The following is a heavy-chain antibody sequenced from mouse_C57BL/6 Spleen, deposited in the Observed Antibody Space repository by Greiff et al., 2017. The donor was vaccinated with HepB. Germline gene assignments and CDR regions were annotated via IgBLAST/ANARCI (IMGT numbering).Heavy chain of an antibody. CDR3: ARDPVDYGSSYGGYWYFDV. D-gene: IGHD1-1*01. CDR2: ISDGGSYT. V-gene: IGHV5-4*01. Sequence: EVKLMESGGGLVKPGGSLKLSCAASGFTFSSYAMSWVRQTPEKRLEWVATISDGGSYTYYPDNVKGRFTISRDNAKNNLYLQMSHLKSEDTAMYYCARDPVDYGSSYGGYWYFDVWGTGTTVTVSS. CDR1: GFTFSSYA. J-gene: IGHJ1*03.